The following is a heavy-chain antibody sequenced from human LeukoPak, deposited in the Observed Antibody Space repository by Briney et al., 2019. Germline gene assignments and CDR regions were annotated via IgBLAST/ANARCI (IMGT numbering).Heavy chain of an antibody. V-gene: IGHV3-48*04. CDR3: ARDLDTGNYFFAY. D-gene: IGHD3-9*01. CDR2: ISGYSGPA. Sequence: GGSLRLSCAASGFSFGSYGLSWVRQAPGKGLQWISYISGYSGPAYYADSVEGRFTISRDNAKNSVSLQMNSVRAEDTAVYYCARDLDTGNYFFAYWGQGAPVIVSS. CDR1: GFSFGSYG. J-gene: IGHJ4*02.